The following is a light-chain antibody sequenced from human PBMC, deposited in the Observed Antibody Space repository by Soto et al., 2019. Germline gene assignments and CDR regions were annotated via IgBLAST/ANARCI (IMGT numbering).Light chain of an antibody. CDR2: DSS. CDR3: QQCNNGPYT. Sequence: EVVMTQSPATLSLSPGERATLSCRASQSVSSNLVWYQQKPGQAPRLLIYDSSTRATGIPARFSGSGSGTEFTLTISSLQSEDFALYFGQQCNNGPYTFGHGTKLEIK. CDR1: QSVSSN. V-gene: IGKV3-15*01. J-gene: IGKJ2*01.